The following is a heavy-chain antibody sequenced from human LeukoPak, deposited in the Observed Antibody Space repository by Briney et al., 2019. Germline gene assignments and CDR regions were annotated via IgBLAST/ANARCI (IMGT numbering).Heavy chain of an antibody. CDR1: GFTFNIYE. CDR2: IISTGTTT. V-gene: IGHV3-48*03. D-gene: IGHD2-15*01. Sequence: TGGSLTLSCAASGFTFNIYEMNWVRQAPGKGLEWLSYIISTGTTTYYAASVRGRFTISRDNTKNSLYLQMNSLRADDSAIYYCARVGGAYYMDVWGKGTTVTISS. CDR3: ARVGGAYYMDV. J-gene: IGHJ6*03.